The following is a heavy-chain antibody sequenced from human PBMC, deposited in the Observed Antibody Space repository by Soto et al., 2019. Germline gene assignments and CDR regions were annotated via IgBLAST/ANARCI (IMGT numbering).Heavy chain of an antibody. J-gene: IGHJ5*02. D-gene: IGHD1-1*01. CDR1: CASISGFY. CDR3: VRDGTKTLRDWFDP. Sequence: SETVSLTCTVSCASISGFYWSWIRKSAGKGLEWIGRIYATGTTDYNPSLKSRVMMSVDTSKKQFSLKLRSVTAADTAVYYCVRDGTKTLRDWFDPWGQGISVTVSS. CDR2: IYATGTT. V-gene: IGHV4-4*07.